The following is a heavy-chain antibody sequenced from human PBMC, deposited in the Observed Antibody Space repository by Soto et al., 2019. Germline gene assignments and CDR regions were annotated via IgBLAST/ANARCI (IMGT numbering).Heavy chain of an antibody. J-gene: IGHJ3*02. CDR2: IIPIFGTA. V-gene: IGHV1-69*12. CDR3: ARETMIVVVTSPNAFDI. CDR1: GGTFSSYA. D-gene: IGHD3-22*01. Sequence: QVQLVQSGAEVKKPGSSVKVSCTASGGTFSSYAISWVRQAPGQGLEWMGGIIPIFGTANYAQKFQGRVTITADESTSTAYMELSSLRSEDTAVYYCARETMIVVVTSPNAFDIWGQGTMVTVSS.